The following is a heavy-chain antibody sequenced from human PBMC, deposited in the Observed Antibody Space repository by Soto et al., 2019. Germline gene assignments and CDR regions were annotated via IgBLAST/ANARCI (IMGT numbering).Heavy chain of an antibody. D-gene: IGHD6-13*01. Sequence: HPGGSLRLSCAACGFTFSSYWMHWVRQAPGKGLVWVSRINSDGSSTSYADSVKGRFTISRDNAKNTLYLQMNSLRAEDTAVYYCYIAAAGGGVDNWFDPWGQGTLVTVSS. CDR2: INSDGSST. CDR1: GFTFSSYW. V-gene: IGHV3-74*01. J-gene: IGHJ5*02. CDR3: YIAAAGGGVDNWFDP.